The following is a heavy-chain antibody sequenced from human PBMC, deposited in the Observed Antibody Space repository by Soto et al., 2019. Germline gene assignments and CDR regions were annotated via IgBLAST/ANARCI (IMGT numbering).Heavy chain of an antibody. Sequence: QIQLVQSGAEVKKPGASVKVSCKASGYTVTSYYMHWVRQAPGQGLEWMGIINPSGGSTTYAQKFQGRLTMTRDTSTSTVYMELSSLRSEDTAMYYCARTPGYTDRIYFDYWGQGTLVTVSS. CDR1: GYTVTSYY. CDR3: ARTPGYTDRIYFDY. V-gene: IGHV1-46*01. D-gene: IGHD2-2*02. J-gene: IGHJ4*02. CDR2: INPSGGST.